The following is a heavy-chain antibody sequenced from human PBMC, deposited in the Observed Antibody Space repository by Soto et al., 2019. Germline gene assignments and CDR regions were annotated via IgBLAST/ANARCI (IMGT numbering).Heavy chain of an antibody. J-gene: IGHJ6*02. Sequence: QVQLVQSGAEVKKPGASVKVSCKASGYTFTSYYMHWVRQAPGQGLEWMGIINPSGGSTSYAQKFQGRVTMTRDTSTSTVYMELGSLRSEDTAVYYCAREGGGGSYWSYYYGMDVWGQGTTVTVSS. D-gene: IGHD1-26*01. CDR3: AREGGGGSYWSYYYGMDV. CDR1: GYTFTSYY. CDR2: INPSGGST. V-gene: IGHV1-46*01.